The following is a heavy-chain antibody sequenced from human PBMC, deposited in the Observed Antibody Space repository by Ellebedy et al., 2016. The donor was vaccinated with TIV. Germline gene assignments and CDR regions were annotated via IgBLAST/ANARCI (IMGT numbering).Heavy chain of an antibody. V-gene: IGHV1-69*10. CDR3: ARDRGVYYFDY. D-gene: IGHD1-26*01. CDR2: IIPILGIA. J-gene: IGHJ4*02. CDR1: GYTFTSYG. Sequence: ASVKVSCKASGYTFTSYGISWVRQAPGQGLEWMGGIIPILGIANYAQKFQGRVTITADKSTSTAYMELSSLRSEDTAVYYCARDRGVYYFDYWGQGTLVTVSS.